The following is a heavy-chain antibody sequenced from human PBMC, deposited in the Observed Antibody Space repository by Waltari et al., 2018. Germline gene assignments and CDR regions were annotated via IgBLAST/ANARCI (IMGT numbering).Heavy chain of an antibody. CDR1: GITIRSYG. CDR3: AREAYGFDY. V-gene: IGHV3-33*01. J-gene: IGHJ4*02. D-gene: IGHD3-10*01. Sequence: QVQLVESGGGVVQPGSSLRLSCAASGITIRSYGRHWVRQAPGKGLEWVAVRWSDGSNKYYAESMKGRFTISRDNFKNMLSLQMNSLRAEDTAVYYCAREAYGFDYWGQGTLVTVSS. CDR2: RWSDGSNK.